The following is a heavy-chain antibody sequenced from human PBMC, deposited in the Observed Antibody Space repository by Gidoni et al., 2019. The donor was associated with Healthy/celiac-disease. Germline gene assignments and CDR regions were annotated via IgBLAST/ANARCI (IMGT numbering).Heavy chain of an antibody. Sequence: QVQLQESGPGLVKPSQTLSLPCTVSGGSISSGGYYWSWIRQHPGKGLEWIGYIYYRGSTYYNPSLKSRVTISVDTSKNQFSLKLSSVTAADTAVYYCARGTATLWFGELLANWFDPWGQGTLVTVSS. CDR2: IYYRGST. D-gene: IGHD3-10*01. V-gene: IGHV4-31*03. CDR1: GGSISSGGYY. CDR3: ARGTATLWFGELLANWFDP. J-gene: IGHJ5*02.